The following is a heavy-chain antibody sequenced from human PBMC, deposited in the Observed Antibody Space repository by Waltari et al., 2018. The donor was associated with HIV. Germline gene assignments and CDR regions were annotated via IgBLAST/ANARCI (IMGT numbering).Heavy chain of an antibody. J-gene: IGHJ4*02. D-gene: IGHD5-12*01. Sequence: EARLVESGGGLVKPGESPLLSCGASGLGFSNPWMSWVRQAQGKGLEWLGRIKGTADGGSTDTAESVHGRFIISRDDSKNTVYLEMNNVKSEDTAVYYCTTDKSWSPDYWGQGTLVSVSS. V-gene: IGHV3-15*01. CDR3: TTDKSWSPDY. CDR1: GLGFSNPW. CDR2: IKGTADGGST.